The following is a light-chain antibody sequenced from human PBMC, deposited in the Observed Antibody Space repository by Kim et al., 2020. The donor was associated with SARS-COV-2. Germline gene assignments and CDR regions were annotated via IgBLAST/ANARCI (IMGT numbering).Light chain of an antibody. Sequence: ASVGARITITCRASQGINNYLAWYQQKPGKPPKLLIYAASALQSGVPSRFSGSGSGTDFTLTVTSLQPEDVATYYCQKYDSAPWTFGQGTKVEIK. J-gene: IGKJ1*01. V-gene: IGKV1-27*01. CDR2: AAS. CDR3: QKYDSAPWT. CDR1: QGINNY.